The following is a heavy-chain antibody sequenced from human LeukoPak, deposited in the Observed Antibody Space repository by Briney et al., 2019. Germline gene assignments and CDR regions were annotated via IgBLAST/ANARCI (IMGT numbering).Heavy chain of an antibody. CDR2: ISAYNGNT. CDR1: GYTFTSYG. J-gene: IGHJ4*02. D-gene: IGHD3-10*01. CDR3: ARASGLVSTMVRGVNY. Sequence: GASVKVSCKASGYTFTSYGISWVRQAPGQGLEWMGWISAYNGNTNYAQKLQGRVTMTTDTSTSTAYMELRSLRSDDTAVYYCARASGLVSTMVRGVNYWGQGTLVTVSS. V-gene: IGHV1-18*01.